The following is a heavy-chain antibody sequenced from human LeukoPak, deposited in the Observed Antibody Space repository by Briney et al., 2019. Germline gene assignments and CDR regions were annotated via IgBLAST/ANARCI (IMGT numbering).Heavy chain of an antibody. CDR1: GFTYSNYA. CDR3: AKSIVNSGTYIPFDY. D-gene: IGHD1-26*01. J-gene: IGHJ4*02. CDR2: ISGSGRST. V-gene: IGHV3-23*01. Sequence: GGSLRLSCAASGFTYSNYAMNWVRQAPGKGLEWVSVISGSGRSTYYADSVKGRFTISRDKSKNSLYLQMNSLRVEDTAIYYCAKSIVNSGTYIPFDYWGQGTLVTVSS.